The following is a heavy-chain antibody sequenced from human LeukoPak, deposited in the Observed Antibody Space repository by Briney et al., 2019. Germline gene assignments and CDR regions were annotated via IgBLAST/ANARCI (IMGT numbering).Heavy chain of an antibody. V-gene: IGHV4-34*01. CDR3: AGYCSSTSCYDDQPVAGGFDP. CDR1: GGSFSGYY. Sequence: PSETLSLTCAVYGGSFSGYYGSWIRQPPGKGLEWIGEINHSGSTNYNPSLKSRVTISVDTSKNQFSLKLSSVTAADTAVYYCAGYCSSTSCYDDQPVAGGFDPWGQGTLVTVPS. J-gene: IGHJ5*02. D-gene: IGHD2-2*01. CDR2: INHSGST.